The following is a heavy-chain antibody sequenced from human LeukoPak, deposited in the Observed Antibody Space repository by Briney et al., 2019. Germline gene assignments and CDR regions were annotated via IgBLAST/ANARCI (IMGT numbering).Heavy chain of an antibody. CDR3: ARDKSGNSGWYSYFDY. Sequence: ASVKVSCRASGYTFTGYYMHWVRQAPGQGLEWMGWINPNSGDTNYAQKFQGRVTMTRDTSISTAYMELSRLRSDDTAVYYCARDKSGNSGWYSYFDYWGQGTLVTVSS. CDR1: GYTFTGYY. V-gene: IGHV1-2*02. CDR2: INPNSGDT. D-gene: IGHD6-19*01. J-gene: IGHJ4*02.